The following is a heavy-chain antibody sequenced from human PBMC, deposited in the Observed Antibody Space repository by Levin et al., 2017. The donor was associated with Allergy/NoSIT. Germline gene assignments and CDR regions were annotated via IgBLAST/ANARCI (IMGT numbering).Heavy chain of an antibody. CDR1: GFTFSSYA. D-gene: IGHD4-17*01. Sequence: GESLKISCAASGFTFSSYAMSWVRQAPGKGLEWVSAISGSGGSTYYADSVKGRFTLSRDNSKNTLYLQMNSLRAEDTAVYYCAKTPTVTSTPNWFDPWGQGTLVTVSS. CDR2: ISGSGGST. J-gene: IGHJ5*02. CDR3: AKTPTVTSTPNWFDP. V-gene: IGHV3-23*01.